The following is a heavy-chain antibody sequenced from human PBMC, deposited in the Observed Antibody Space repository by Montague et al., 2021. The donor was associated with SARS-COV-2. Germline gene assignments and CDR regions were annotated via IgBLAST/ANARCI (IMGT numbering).Heavy chain of an antibody. CDR2: IYTAGHT. CDR1: GFSFSNYY. Sequence: SLRLSCSASGFSFSNYYMYWVRQATGKGLEWVSGIYTAGHTYYPVSVKGRFTISRENANNSFYLQMNSLRDGDTAVYYCARETTVKYYSAMDFWGQGTTVNV. D-gene: IGHD3-16*01. J-gene: IGHJ6*02. CDR3: ARETTVKYYSAMDF. V-gene: IGHV3-13*04.